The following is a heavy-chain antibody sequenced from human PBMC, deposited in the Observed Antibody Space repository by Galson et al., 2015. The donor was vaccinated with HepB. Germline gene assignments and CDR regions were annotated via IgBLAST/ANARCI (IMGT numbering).Heavy chain of an antibody. CDR2: INPNSGGT. D-gene: IGHD2-2*01. V-gene: IGHV1-2*02. CDR1: GYTFTGYY. Sequence: SVKVSCKASGYTFTGYYMHWVRQAPGQGLEWMGWINPNSGGTNYAQKFQGRVTMTRDTSISTAYMELSRLRSDDTAVYYCARDLSIVVEPRGAFDIWGQGTMVTVSS. J-gene: IGHJ3*02. CDR3: ARDLSIVVEPRGAFDI.